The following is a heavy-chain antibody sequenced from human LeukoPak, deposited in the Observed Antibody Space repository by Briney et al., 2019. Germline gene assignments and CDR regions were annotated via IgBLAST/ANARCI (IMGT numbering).Heavy chain of an antibody. CDR1: GGSFSGYY. V-gene: IGHV4-34*01. D-gene: IGHD3-16*02. CDR2: INHSGST. J-gene: IGHJ5*02. Sequence: PSETLSLTCAVYGGSFSGYYWSWIRQPPGQGLEWIGEINHSGSTNYKPSLKSRVTISVDTSKNQFTLKLSSVTAADTAVYYCARVRVYDYVWGSYRSWGQGTLVTVSS. CDR3: ARVRVYDYVWGSYRS.